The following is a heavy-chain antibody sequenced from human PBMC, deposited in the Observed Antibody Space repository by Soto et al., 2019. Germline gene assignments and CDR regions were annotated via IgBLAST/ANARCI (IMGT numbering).Heavy chain of an antibody. CDR2: FDPEDGET. J-gene: IGHJ4*02. CDR3: ATARQMVVLDY. Sequence: XSVKSSFEVSVYTLTKLSIPGVRQAPGKGLEWMGGFDPEDGETIYAQKFQGRVTMTEDTSTDTAYMELSSLRSEDTAVYYCATARQMVVLDYWGQGALVTVSS. D-gene: IGHD2-21*01. CDR1: VYTLTKLS. V-gene: IGHV1-24*01.